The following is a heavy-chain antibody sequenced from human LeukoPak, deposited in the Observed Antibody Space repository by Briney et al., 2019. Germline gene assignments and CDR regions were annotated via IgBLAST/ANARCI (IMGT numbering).Heavy chain of an antibody. CDR1: GGSISSYY. V-gene: IGHV4-59*01. J-gene: IGHJ6*03. D-gene: IGHD3-16*01. CDR2: IYYSGST. Sequence: PSETLSLTCTVSGGSISSYYWSWIRQPPGKGLEWIGYIYYSGSTNYNPSLKSRVTISVDTSKNQFSLKLSSVTAADTAVYYCARVGGMYYYYYMDVWGKGTTVTISS. CDR3: ARVGGMYYYYYMDV.